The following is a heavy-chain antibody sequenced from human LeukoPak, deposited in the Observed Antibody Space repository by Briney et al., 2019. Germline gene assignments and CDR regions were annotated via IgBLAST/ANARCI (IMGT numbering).Heavy chain of an antibody. D-gene: IGHD1-26*01. CDR2: INPSGGST. J-gene: IGHJ4*02. V-gene: IGHV1-46*01. Sequence: ASVKVSCKASGYTFTSYAMHWVRQAPGQGLEWMGIINPSGGSTSYAQKFQGRVTMTRDTSTSTVYMELSSLRSEDTAVYYCARLPVRVGAFDYWGQGTLVTVSS. CDR1: GYTFTSYA. CDR3: ARLPVRVGAFDY.